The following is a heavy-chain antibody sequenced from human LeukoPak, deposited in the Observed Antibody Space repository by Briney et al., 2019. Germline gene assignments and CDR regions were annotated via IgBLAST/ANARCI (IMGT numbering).Heavy chain of an antibody. CDR3: AGLVGRYSSGLYYYYFDY. CDR1: GDSINSLDL. D-gene: IGHD3-22*01. V-gene: IGHV4-4*02. J-gene: IGHJ4*02. Sequence: SETLSLTCTVSGDSINSLDLWSWVRQPPGKGLEWIGEMYLSGTTHSNPSVKSRVTISIDKTKNQFFLNLSSVTAADTAVYYCAGLVGRYSSGLYYYYFDYWGQGTLVTVSS. CDR2: MYLSGTT.